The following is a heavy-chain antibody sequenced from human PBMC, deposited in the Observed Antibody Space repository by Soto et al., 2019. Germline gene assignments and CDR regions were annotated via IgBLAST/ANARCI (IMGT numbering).Heavy chain of an antibody. D-gene: IGHD4-4*01. CDR3: AKRLLYSSSSPNFDY. V-gene: IGHV3-23*01. CDR2: ISDDGTST. CDR1: GFSFRTYG. Sequence: EVQLLESGGGLVQPGGSLRLSCVASGFSFRTYGMNWVRQAPGKGLEWVSSISDDGTSTYYADSVKGRFTVSRDNSKNTLYLPMNCLRAEDTAVYYCAKRLLYSSSSPNFDYWGQGALLTVFS. J-gene: IGHJ4*02.